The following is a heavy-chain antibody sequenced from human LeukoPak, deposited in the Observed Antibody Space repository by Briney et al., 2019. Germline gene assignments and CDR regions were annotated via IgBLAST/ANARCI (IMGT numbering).Heavy chain of an antibody. Sequence: GGSLRLSCAASGFTFSSYGMHWVRQAPGKGLEWVAVISYDGSNKYYADSVKGRFTISRDDSKNTLYLQMNSLRAEDTAVYYCAKDISRWLQSCFDYWGQGTLVTVSS. V-gene: IGHV3-30*18. CDR1: GFTFSSYG. D-gene: IGHD5-24*01. CDR2: ISYDGSNK. CDR3: AKDISRWLQSCFDY. J-gene: IGHJ4*02.